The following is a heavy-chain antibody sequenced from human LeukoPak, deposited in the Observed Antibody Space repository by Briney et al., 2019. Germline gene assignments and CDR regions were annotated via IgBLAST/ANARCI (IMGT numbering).Heavy chain of an antibody. CDR1: GYTFTSYA. J-gene: IGHJ5*02. D-gene: IGHD6-19*01. V-gene: IGHV7-4-1*02. Sequence: ASVKVSCKASGYTFTSYAMNWVRQAPGQGLEWMGWINTNTGNPTYAQGFTGRFVFSLDTSVSTAYLQISSLKAEDTAVYYCARVNIAVAGTWFDPWGQGSLVTVSS. CDR3: ARVNIAVAGTWFDP. CDR2: INTNTGNP.